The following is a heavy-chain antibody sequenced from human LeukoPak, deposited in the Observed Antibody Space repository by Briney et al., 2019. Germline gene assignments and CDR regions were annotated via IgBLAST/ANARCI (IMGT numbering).Heavy chain of an antibody. CDR3: ARARPMIVVVLDY. Sequence: PSETLSLTCAVYGGSFSGYYWSWIRQPPGKGLEWIGEINHSGSTNYNPSLKSRVTISVDTSKNQFSLRLSSVTAADTAVYYCARARPMIVVVLDYWGQGTLVTVSS. V-gene: IGHV4-34*01. CDR2: INHSGST. CDR1: GGSFSGYY. D-gene: IGHD3-22*01. J-gene: IGHJ4*02.